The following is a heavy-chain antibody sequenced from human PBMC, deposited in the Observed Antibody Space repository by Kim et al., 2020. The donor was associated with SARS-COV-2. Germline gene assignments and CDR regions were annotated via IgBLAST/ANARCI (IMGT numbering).Heavy chain of an antibody. CDR3: PTGYSSGWADYYYYGMDV. CDR1: GGSISSSSYY. D-gene: IGHD6-19*01. Sequence: SETLSLTCTVSGGSISSSSYYWGWIRQPPGKGLEWIGSIYYSGSTYYNPSLKSRVTISVDTSKNQFSLKLSSVTAADTAVYYCPTGYSSGWADYYYYGMDVWGPGTTVPVSS. CDR2: IYYSGST. J-gene: IGHJ6*02. V-gene: IGHV4-39*01.